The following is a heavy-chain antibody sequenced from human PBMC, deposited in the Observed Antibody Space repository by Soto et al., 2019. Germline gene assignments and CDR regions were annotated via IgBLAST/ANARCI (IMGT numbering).Heavy chain of an antibody. CDR1: GFTVSSNY. CDR3: AIKLWFGESFWYFDL. CDR2: IYSGGST. J-gene: IGHJ2*01. D-gene: IGHD3-10*01. V-gene: IGHV3-53*01. Sequence: EVQLVESGGGLIQPGGSLRLSCAASGFTVSSNYMSWVRQAPGKGLEWVSVIYSGGSTYYADSVKGRFTISRDNSKNTLYLQMNSLRAEDTAVYYCAIKLWFGESFWYFDLWGRGTLVTVSS.